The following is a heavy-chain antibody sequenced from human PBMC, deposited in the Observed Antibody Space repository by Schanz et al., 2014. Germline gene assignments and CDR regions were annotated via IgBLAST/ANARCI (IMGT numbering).Heavy chain of an antibody. CDR1: GLTFTSAW. D-gene: IGHD6-13*01. CDR2: IKGKTDGETT. Sequence: EVQLVESGGGLVKPGGSLRLSCATSGLTFTSAWMSWVRQAPGKGLEWVGRIKGKTDGETTDYAAPVKGRFSISRDDSQSTLYLQMNSLKIEDTAVYYCATASSPVREAGAGSSFHLWGQGTLVTVSP. CDR3: ATASSPVREAGAGSSFHL. V-gene: IGHV3-15*01. J-gene: IGHJ5*02.